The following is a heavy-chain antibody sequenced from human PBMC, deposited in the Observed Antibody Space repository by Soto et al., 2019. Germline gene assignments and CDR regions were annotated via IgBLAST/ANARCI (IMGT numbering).Heavy chain of an antibody. Sequence: QVQLQESGPGLVKPSETLSLTCTVSGGSISSYYWSWIRQPPGKGLEWIGYIYYSGSTNYNPSLKSRVTISVDTSKNQFSPKLSSVTAADTAVYYCAGEVGLNYYYYGMDVWGQGTTVTVSS. J-gene: IGHJ6*02. CDR1: GGSISSYY. V-gene: IGHV4-59*01. D-gene: IGHD1-26*01. CDR3: AGEVGLNYYYYGMDV. CDR2: IYYSGST.